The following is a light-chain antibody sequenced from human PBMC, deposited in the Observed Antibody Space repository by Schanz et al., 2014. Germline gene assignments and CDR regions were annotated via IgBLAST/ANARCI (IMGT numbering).Light chain of an antibody. CDR1: SSDVGNYNY. J-gene: IGLJ3*02. CDR2: EVS. Sequence: QSALTQPPSASGSPGQSVTISCTGTSSDVGNYNYVSWYQHHPGKAPKLMIYEVSKRPSGVPDRFSGSKSGNTASLTVSGLQAEDEADYYCAAWDDSLNGQLFGGGTKLTVL. V-gene: IGLV2-8*01. CDR3: AAWDDSLNGQL.